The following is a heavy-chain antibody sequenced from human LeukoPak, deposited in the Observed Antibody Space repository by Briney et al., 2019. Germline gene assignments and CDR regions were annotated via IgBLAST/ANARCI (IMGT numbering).Heavy chain of an antibody. CDR3: ARDRWLVKVYYYYGMDV. D-gene: IGHD6-19*01. CDR2: ISAYNGNT. V-gene: IGHV1-18*01. J-gene: IGHJ6*02. Sequence: ASVKVSCKASGYTFTSYGISCVRQAPGQGLEWMGWISAYNGNTNYAQKLQGRVTMTTDTSTSTAYMELRSLRSDDTAVYYCARDRWLVKVYYYYGMDVWGQGTTVTVSS. CDR1: GYTFTSYG.